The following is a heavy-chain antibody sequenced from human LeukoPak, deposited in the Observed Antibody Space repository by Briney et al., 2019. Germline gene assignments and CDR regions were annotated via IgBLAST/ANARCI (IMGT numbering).Heavy chain of an antibody. CDR2: IHYSGST. J-gene: IGHJ4*02. D-gene: IGHD2-15*01. V-gene: IGHV4-59*11. Sequence: SETLSLTCTVSGGSISSHYWSWIRQPPGKGLEWIGYIHYSGSTNYNPSLKSRVTISVDTSKNQFSLKLSSVTAADTAVYYCAREGGHYCSGGSCYPAPVNWGQGTLVTVSS. CDR1: GGSISSHY. CDR3: AREGGHYCSGGSCYPAPVN.